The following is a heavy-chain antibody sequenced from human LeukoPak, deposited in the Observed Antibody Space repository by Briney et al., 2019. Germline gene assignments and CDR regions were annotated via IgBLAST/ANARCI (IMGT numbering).Heavy chain of an antibody. J-gene: IGHJ4*02. V-gene: IGHV1-69*04. Sequence: GASVKVSCKASGGTFSSYAISWVRQAPGQGLEWMGRIIPILGIANYAQKFQGRATITADKSTSTAYMELSSLRSEDTAVYYCATTYSSSWYYPFDYWGQGTLVTVSS. D-gene: IGHD6-13*01. CDR2: IIPILGIA. CDR1: GGTFSSYA. CDR3: ATTYSSSWYYPFDY.